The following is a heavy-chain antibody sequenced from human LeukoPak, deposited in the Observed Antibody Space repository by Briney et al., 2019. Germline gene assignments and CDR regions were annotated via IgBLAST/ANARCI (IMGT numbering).Heavy chain of an antibody. CDR3: AKIIGWNVLHYFDY. CDR1: GFTFSDYT. CDR2: ITSTSSTI. J-gene: IGHJ4*02. V-gene: IGHV3-48*01. Sequence: GGSLRLSCAASGFTFSDYTMNWVRQAPGKGLEWVSYITSTSSTIYYADSVRGRFTISRDNAKNTLYLQMNSLRAEDTAVYYCAKIIGWNVLHYFDYWGQGTLVTVSS. D-gene: IGHD1-1*01.